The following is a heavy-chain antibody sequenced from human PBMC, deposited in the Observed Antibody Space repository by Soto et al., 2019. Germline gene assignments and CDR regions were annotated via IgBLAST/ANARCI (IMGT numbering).Heavy chain of an antibody. CDR3: ASSYSSSPPLDY. J-gene: IGHJ4*02. CDR1: GFTVSSNY. Sequence: VGSLRLSCAASGFTVSSNYMSWVRQAPGKGLEWVSVIYSGGSTYYADSVKGRFTISRDNAKNSLYLQMNSLRAEDTAVYYCASSYSSSPPLDYWGQGTLVTVSS. V-gene: IGHV3-53*01. D-gene: IGHD6-6*01. CDR2: IYSGGST.